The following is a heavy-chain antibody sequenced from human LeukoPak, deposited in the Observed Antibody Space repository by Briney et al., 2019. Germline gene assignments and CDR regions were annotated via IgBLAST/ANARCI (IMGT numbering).Heavy chain of an antibody. CDR3: ARENNSGWYRKAAFDY. J-gene: IGHJ4*02. CDR1: GYTFTGYY. CDR2: INPNSGGT. Sequence: ASVKVSCKASGYTFTGYYMHWVRQAPGQGLEWMGWINPNSGGTNYAQKFQGRVTMTRDTSISTAYMELSRLRSGDTAVYYCARENNSGWYRKAAFDYWGQGTLVTVTS. V-gene: IGHV1-2*02. D-gene: IGHD6-19*01.